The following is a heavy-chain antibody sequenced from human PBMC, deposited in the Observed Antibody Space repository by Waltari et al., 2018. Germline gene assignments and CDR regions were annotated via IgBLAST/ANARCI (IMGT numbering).Heavy chain of an antibody. D-gene: IGHD3-3*01. Sequence: EVQLVESGGGLVQPGGSLRLSCAASGFTFRSYAMSWVRRAPGKGLEWVSAISGSGGSTYYADSVKGRFTISRDNSKNTLYLQMNSLRAEDTAVYYCANLPSLDFWSGDYYYYGMDVWGQGTTVTVSS. J-gene: IGHJ6*02. CDR3: ANLPSLDFWSGDYYYYGMDV. CDR2: ISGSGGST. CDR1: GFTFRSYA. V-gene: IGHV3-23*04.